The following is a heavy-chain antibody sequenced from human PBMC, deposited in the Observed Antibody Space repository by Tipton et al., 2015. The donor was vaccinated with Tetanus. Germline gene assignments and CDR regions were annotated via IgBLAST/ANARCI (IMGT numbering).Heavy chain of an antibody. V-gene: IGHV4-4*07. CDR1: GGSISSYY. Sequence: TLSLTCTVSGGSISSYYWSWIRQPAGKGLEWIGRIYTSGSTNYNPSLKSRVTMSVDTSKNQFSLKLSSVTAADTAVYYCARWGGYDSSGYWQGNWFDPWGQGTLVTVSS. J-gene: IGHJ5*02. CDR2: IYTSGST. CDR3: ARWGGYDSSGYWQGNWFDP. D-gene: IGHD3-22*01.